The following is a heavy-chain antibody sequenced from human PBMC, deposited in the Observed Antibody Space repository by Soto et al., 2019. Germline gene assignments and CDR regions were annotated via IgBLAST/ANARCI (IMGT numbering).Heavy chain of an antibody. CDR3: TTEHYCSSTTCPGAFDM. CDR1: GFTFTNVW. CDR2: IKRKIDDGTT. V-gene: IGHV3-15*01. Sequence: EVQLVESGGGLVEPGGSLRLSCAASGFTFTNVWMTWVRQAPGKGLEWVGRIKRKIDDGTTDYAAPVKGRFTISRDDSKSTLYLQMNSLKTEDTAVYYWTTEHYCSSTTCPGAFDMWGQGTMVTVAS. J-gene: IGHJ3*02. D-gene: IGHD2-2*01.